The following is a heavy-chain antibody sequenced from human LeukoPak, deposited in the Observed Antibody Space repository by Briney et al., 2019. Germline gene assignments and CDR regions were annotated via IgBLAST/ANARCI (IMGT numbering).Heavy chain of an antibody. V-gene: IGHV1-69*04. J-gene: IGHJ6*02. CDR2: IIPIFGIA. Sequence: SVKVSCKASGGTLSSCAISWVRQAPGQGLEWMGRIIPIFGIANYAQKFQGRVTITADKSTSTAYMELSSLRSEDTAVYYCARLHSDYGDYWAGSGYYYYGMDVWGQATTVTVSS. CDR3: ARLHSDYGDYWAGSGYYYYGMDV. D-gene: IGHD4-17*01. CDR1: GGTLSSCA.